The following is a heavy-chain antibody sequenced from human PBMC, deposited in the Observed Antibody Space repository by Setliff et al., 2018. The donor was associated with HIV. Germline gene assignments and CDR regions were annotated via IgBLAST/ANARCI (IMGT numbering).Heavy chain of an antibody. CDR1: GGSFSGYY. Sequence: SETLSLTCAVYGGSFSGYYWSWIRQAPGKGLEWIGEINHSGRTKYNPSLKSRVTLSVDTSKNQFSLKLTSVTAADTAVYYCARYSPRGYALTGPYWGQGTLVTVPQ. CDR3: ARYSPRGYALTGPY. V-gene: IGHV4-34*01. CDR2: INHSGRT. D-gene: IGHD6-25*01. J-gene: IGHJ4*02.